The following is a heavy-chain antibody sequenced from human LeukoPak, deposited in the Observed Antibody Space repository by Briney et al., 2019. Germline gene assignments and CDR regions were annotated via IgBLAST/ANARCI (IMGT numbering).Heavy chain of an antibody. CDR2: ISGSGGST. CDR1: GFTFSSYA. J-gene: IGHJ4*02. D-gene: IGHD3-3*01. V-gene: IGHV3-23*01. Sequence: GGSLRLSCAVSGFTFSSYAMSWVRQAPGKGLEWVSAISGSGGSTYYADSVKGRFTISRDNSKNTLYLQMNSLRAEDTAVYYCAKTPNFDFWSGYSVNFDYWGQGTLVTVSS. CDR3: AKTPNFDFWSGYSVNFDY.